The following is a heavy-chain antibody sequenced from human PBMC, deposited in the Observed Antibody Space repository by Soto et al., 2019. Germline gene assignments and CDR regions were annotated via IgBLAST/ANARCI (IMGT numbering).Heavy chain of an antibody. J-gene: IGHJ4*02. V-gene: IGHV1-3*01. CDR1: GYTFTSYA. CDR3: ARVGDYDYVWGSYRLFDY. D-gene: IGHD3-16*02. CDR2: INAGNGNT. Sequence: GASVKVSCKASGYTFTSYAMHWVRQAPGQRLEWMGWINAGNGNTKYSQKFQGRVTITRDTSASTAYMELSSLRSEDTAVYYCARVGDYDYVWGSYRLFDYWGQGTLVTVSS.